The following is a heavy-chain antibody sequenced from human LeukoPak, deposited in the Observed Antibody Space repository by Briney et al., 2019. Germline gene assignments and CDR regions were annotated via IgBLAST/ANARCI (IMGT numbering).Heavy chain of an antibody. D-gene: IGHD3-3*01. J-gene: IGHJ4*02. CDR2: IYYSGST. CDR3: ARGPLLEWLNTFDY. CDR1: GGSISSSSYY. Sequence: SETLSLTCTVSGGSISSSSYYWGWIRQPPGKGLEWIGSIYYSGSTYYNPSLKSRVTISVDTSKNQFSLKLSSVTAADTAVYYCARGPLLEWLNTFDYWGQGTLVTVSS. V-gene: IGHV4-39*01.